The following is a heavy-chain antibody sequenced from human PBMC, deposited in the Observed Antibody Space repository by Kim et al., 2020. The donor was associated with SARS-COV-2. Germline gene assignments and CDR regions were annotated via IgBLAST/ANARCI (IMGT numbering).Heavy chain of an antibody. D-gene: IGHD6-19*01. CDR1: GFTFSSYS. Sequence: GGSLRLSCAASGFTFSSYSMNWVRQAPGKGLEWVSSISSSSSYIYYADSVKGRFTISRDNAKNSLYLQMNSLRAEDTAVYYCASGRSVSSSGWDYWGQGTLVTVSS. J-gene: IGHJ4*02. CDR2: ISSSSSYI. CDR3: ASGRSVSSSGWDY. V-gene: IGHV3-21*01.